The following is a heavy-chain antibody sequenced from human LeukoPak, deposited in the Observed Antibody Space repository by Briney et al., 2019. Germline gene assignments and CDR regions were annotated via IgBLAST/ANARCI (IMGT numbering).Heavy chain of an antibody. J-gene: IGHJ4*02. D-gene: IGHD3-3*01. V-gene: IGHV3-33*06. CDR3: AKDTEYDFWSGYYTPAFDY. CDR2: IWYDGGNK. CDR1: GFTFSSYG. Sequence: GGSLRLSCAASGFTFSSYGMHWVRQAPGKGLEWVAVIWYDGGNKYYADSVKGRFTISRDNSKNTLYLQMNSLRAVDTAVYYCAKDTEYDFWSGYYTPAFDYWGQGTLVTVSS.